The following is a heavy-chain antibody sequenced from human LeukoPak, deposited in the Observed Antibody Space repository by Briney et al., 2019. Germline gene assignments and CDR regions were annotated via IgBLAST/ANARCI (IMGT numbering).Heavy chain of an antibody. V-gene: IGHV3-74*01. CDR3: VRDQSTNWSFDS. J-gene: IGHJ4*02. CDR2: INFDGTST. D-gene: IGHD7-27*01. Sequence: ERSPILSSAAAGFTFSTSWMHWVRPAPGKGLMWLSRINFDGTSTSYAASVKGRFTFSRDNARSNVYLQMDSLRAEDTATYYCVRDQSTNWSFDSWGQGVLVTV. CDR1: GFTFSTSW.